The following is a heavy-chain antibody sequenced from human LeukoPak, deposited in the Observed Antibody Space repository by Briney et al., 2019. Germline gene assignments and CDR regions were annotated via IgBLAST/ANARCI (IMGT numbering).Heavy chain of an antibody. V-gene: IGHV4-4*07. Sequence: KPSETLSLTCTVSGGSISSYYWSWIRQPAGKGLEWIGRIYTSGSTNYNPSLKSRVTMSVDTSKNQFSLKLSSVTAADTAVYYCARDGASSSWYGVWFDPWGQGTLVTVSS. D-gene: IGHD6-13*01. J-gene: IGHJ5*02. CDR1: GGSISSYY. CDR2: IYTSGST. CDR3: ARDGASSSWYGVWFDP.